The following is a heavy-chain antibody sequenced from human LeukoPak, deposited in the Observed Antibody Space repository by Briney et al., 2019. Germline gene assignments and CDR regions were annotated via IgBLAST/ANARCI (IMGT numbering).Heavy chain of an antibody. J-gene: IGHJ4*02. Sequence: PSETLSLTCTVSGVSVSSYYWSWIRQPPGKGLEWIGYIYYSGNTNYNPSLKSRVAISIDTSKNQFSLKLSSVTAADTAVYYCARSEYSAYDSNFDYWGQGPLVTVSS. V-gene: IGHV4-59*02. CDR1: GVSVSSYY. CDR3: ARSEYSAYDSNFDY. D-gene: IGHD5-12*01. CDR2: IYYSGNT.